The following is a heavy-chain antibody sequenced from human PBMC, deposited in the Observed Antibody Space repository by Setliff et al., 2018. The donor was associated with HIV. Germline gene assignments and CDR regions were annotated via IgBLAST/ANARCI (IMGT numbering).Heavy chain of an antibody. J-gene: IGHJ4*02. Sequence: PGESLTISCAASGFTFSGSPIHWVRQASGKGLEWLGRIKDRTDNYATAYAASVKGRFTIFRDDSANTAYLQINSLEIEDTAVYYCTRPQYIYENGGSDYWGQGTLVTVSS. CDR3: TRPQYIYENGGSDY. CDR2: IKDRTDNYAT. CDR1: GFTFSGSP. V-gene: IGHV3-73*01. D-gene: IGHD3-22*01.